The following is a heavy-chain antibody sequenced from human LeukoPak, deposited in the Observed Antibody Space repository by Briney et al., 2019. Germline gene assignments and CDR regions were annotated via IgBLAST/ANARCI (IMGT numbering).Heavy chain of an antibody. V-gene: IGHV1-18*01. CDR2: ISPYNGNT. D-gene: IGHD2-15*01. Sequence: GASVKVSCKASGYTFTNFGISWVRQAPGQGLEWMGGISPYNGNTDYPQKVQGRVTMTTDTSTSTAYMELRSLRLDDTAVYYCARGGVGHCSGGSCPTSWFDPWGQGTLVTVSS. CDR1: GYTFTNFG. CDR3: ARGGVGHCSGGSCPTSWFDP. J-gene: IGHJ5*02.